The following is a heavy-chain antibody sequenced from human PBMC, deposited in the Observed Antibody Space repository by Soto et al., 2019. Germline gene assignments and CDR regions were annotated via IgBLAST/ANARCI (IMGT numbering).Heavy chain of an antibody. D-gene: IGHD3-22*01. CDR2: INPNSGGT. CDR1: GYTFTGYY. J-gene: IGHJ4*02. Sequence: ASVKVSCKASGYTFTGYYMHWVRQAPGQGXEWMGWINPNSGGTSYAQKFQGRVTMTRDTSISTAYMELSSLRSDDTAVYYCARAGCYDSSGYYAYYFDYWGQGTLVTVSS. V-gene: IGHV1-2*02. CDR3: ARAGCYDSSGYYAYYFDY.